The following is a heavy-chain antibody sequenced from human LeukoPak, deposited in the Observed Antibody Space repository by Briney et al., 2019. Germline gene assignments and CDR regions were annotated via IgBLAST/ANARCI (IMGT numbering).Heavy chain of an antibody. Sequence: GGSLRLSCAASGFTFSSYTMSWVRQAPGKGLEWVAVIWYDGSNKLYADPVKGRFTFSRDNSKNTVYLQMNSLRAEDTAVYYCARDRNWASRNWYLDLWGRGTLVTVSS. J-gene: IGHJ2*01. D-gene: IGHD7-27*01. CDR3: ARDRNWASRNWYLDL. V-gene: IGHV3-33*08. CDR2: IWYDGSNK. CDR1: GFTFSSYT.